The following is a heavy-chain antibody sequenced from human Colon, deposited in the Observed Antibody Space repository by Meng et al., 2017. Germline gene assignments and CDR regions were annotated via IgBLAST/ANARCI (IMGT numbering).Heavy chain of an antibody. CDR2: IDRSGTT. Sequence: QLPLQESGPGLVKPSETLSLTCSVSGYSISTAYYWGWIRQTPGKGLEWIASIDRSGTTYYNPSLESRVTISVDTSKNHFSLRLNSVTAADTAVYFCARTIYSSSVDYWGQGTLVTVSS. CDR3: ARTIYSSSVDY. CDR1: GYSISTAYY. D-gene: IGHD3-22*01. V-gene: IGHV4-38-2*01. J-gene: IGHJ4*02.